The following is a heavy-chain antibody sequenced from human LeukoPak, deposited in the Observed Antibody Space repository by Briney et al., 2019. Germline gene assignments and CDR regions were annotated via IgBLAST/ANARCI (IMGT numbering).Heavy chain of an antibody. CDR2: ISWNSGSI. D-gene: IGHD2-2*01. CDR1: GFTFDDYA. CDR3: AKTPMDRYCSSTSCYYFDY. J-gene: IGHJ4*02. Sequence: SLRLSCAASGFTFDDYAMHWVRQAPGKGLEWVSGISWNSGSIGYADSVKGRFTISRDNAKNSLYLQMNSLRAEDTALYYCAKTPMDRYCSSTSCYYFDYWGQGTLVTVSS. V-gene: IGHV3-9*01.